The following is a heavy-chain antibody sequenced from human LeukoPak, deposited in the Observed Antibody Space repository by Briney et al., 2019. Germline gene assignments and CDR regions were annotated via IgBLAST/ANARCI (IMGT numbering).Heavy chain of an antibody. D-gene: IGHD2-2*01. Sequence: SETLSLTCTVSGDSISTTNYYWGWIRQPPGKGLEWIGIIYYSGITHYNPSLKSRVTILVDTSKNQFSLKLSSVTAADTAVYYCARASPYELLSAWFDPWGQGTLVTVSS. V-gene: IGHV4-39*07. CDR1: GDSISTTNYY. J-gene: IGHJ5*02. CDR3: ARASPYELLSAWFDP. CDR2: IYYSGIT.